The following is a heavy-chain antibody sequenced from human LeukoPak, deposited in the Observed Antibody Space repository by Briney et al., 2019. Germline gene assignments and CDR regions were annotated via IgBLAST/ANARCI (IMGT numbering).Heavy chain of an antibody. J-gene: IGHJ6*02. CDR2: INTDGSST. CDR1: GFTFSSYW. V-gene: IGHV3-74*01. Sequence: GGSLRLSCAASGFTFSSYWMQWVRQAPGKGPVWVSRINTDGSSTSYADSVKGRFTISRDNAKNTLYLQMNSLRAEDTAVYYCARAASMDVWGQGTTVTVSS. CDR3: ARAASMDV.